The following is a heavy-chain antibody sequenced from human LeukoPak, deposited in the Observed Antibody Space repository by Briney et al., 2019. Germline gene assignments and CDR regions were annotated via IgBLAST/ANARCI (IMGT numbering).Heavy chain of an antibody. CDR2: ISGSGGRT. CDR3: AKDDRTPYCTDGVCYTFTH. D-gene: IGHD2-8*01. CDR1: GFTFSSYA. V-gene: IGHV3-23*01. Sequence: GGSLRLSCAASGFTFSSYAMSWVRQAPGEGLEWVSGISGSGGRTYYADSVKGRFTISRDNSKDTLYLQMNSLRAEDTAVYYCAKDDRTPYCTDGVCYTFTHWGQGTLVTVSS. J-gene: IGHJ4*02.